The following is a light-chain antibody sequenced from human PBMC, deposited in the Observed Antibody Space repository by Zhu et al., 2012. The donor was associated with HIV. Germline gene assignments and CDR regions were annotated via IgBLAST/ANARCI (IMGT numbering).Light chain of an antibody. J-gene: IGKJ2*01. Sequence: DIVLTQSPGTLSLSPGERATLSCRASESVRSRYLAWYQQKPGQAPRLLIYGASSGATGIPDRFSGSGSGTDFTLTISRLEPEDFAVYYCQQYSSSSWYTFGQGTKLEI. CDR3: QQYSSSSWYT. V-gene: IGKV3-20*01. CDR2: GAS. CDR1: ESVRSRY.